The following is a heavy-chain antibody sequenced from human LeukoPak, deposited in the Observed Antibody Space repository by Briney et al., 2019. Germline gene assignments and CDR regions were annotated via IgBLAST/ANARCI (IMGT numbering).Heavy chain of an antibody. CDR1: GFTFSSHW. V-gene: IGHV3-7*04. CDR2: IKQDGSEI. Sequence: PGGSLRLSCAASGFTFSSHWMSWVRQAPGKGLEWVASIKQDGSEIYYVGSVKGRFTISRDNAKNSLYLQMNSLRAEDTAVYYCARGMTSIGYWGQGTLVTVSS. D-gene: IGHD2-21*02. CDR3: ARGMTSIGY. J-gene: IGHJ4*02.